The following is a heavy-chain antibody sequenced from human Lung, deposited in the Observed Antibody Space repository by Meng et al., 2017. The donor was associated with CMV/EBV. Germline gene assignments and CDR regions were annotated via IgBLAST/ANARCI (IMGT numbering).Heavy chain of an antibody. CDR1: GYTFSRYG. D-gene: IGHD3-9*01. J-gene: IGHJ3*02. CDR3: ARDWECLDRSDVFDI. Sequence: AXVXVFXXASGYTFSRYGISWVRQAPGQGLEWLGWVGGCDGETNYALEFRGRVTMTTDTVTNTAYMELRSLTSDDTAVYYCARDWECLDRSDVFDIWGQGTXVTVSS. V-gene: IGHV1-18*01. CDR2: VGGCDGET.